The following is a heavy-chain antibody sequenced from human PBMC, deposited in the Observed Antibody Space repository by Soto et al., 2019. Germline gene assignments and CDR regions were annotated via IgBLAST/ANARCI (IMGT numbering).Heavy chain of an antibody. V-gene: IGHV3-23*01. J-gene: IGHJ4*02. CDR2: ISGSGGST. CDR3: AQELIVVVPAANFDY. D-gene: IGHD2-2*01. CDR1: GFTFSSYA. Sequence: GGSLRLSCAASGFTFSSYAMSWVRQAPGKGLEWVSAISGSGGSTYYADSVKGRFTISRDNSKNTLYLQMNSLRAEDTSVYYCAQELIVVVPAANFDYWGQGTLVTVSS.